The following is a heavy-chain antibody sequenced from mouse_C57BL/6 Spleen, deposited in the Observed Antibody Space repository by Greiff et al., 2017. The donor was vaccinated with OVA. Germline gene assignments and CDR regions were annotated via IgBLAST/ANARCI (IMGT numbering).Heavy chain of an antibody. Sequence: EVKLMESGPELVKPGASVKIPCKASGYTFTDYNMDWVKQSHGKRLEWIGDINPNNGGTIYNQKLKGKATLTVDKSSSTAYMELRSLTSEDTAVYYCARGPYGNYGPTWFAYWGQETLVTVSA. CDR3: ARGPYGNYGPTWFAY. J-gene: IGHJ3*01. V-gene: IGHV1-18*01. D-gene: IGHD2-1*01. CDR2: INPNNGGT. CDR1: GYTFTDYN.